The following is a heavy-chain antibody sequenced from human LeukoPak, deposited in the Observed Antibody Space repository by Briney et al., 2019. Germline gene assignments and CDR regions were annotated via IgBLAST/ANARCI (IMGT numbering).Heavy chain of an antibody. CDR2: IDYSGST. CDR3: ARVKDPGGYYYYYYMDI. CDR1: GGSFSGYY. Sequence: SETLSLTCAVYGGSFSGYYWSWIRQPPGKGLEWIGYIDYSGSTNYNPSLKSRVTISVDTSKNQFSLKVSSVTAADTAVYYCARVKDPGGYYYYYYMDIWGKGNTVTVSS. V-gene: IGHV4-34*01. D-gene: IGHD3-16*01. J-gene: IGHJ6*03.